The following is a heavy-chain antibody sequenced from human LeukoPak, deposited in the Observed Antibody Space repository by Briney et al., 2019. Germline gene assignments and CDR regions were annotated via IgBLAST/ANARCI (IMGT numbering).Heavy chain of an antibody. CDR1: GGPFSDYY. Sequence: SETPSLTCAVYGGPFSDYYWSWIRQPPGKGLEWIGKINHSGSTNYRPSLKSRVTISIDTSKNQFSLKLKSMTAADTALYYCARYDYGDCWFDPWGQGTLVTVSS. D-gene: IGHD4-17*01. CDR3: ARYDYGDCWFDP. J-gene: IGHJ5*02. V-gene: IGHV4-34*01. CDR2: INHSGST.